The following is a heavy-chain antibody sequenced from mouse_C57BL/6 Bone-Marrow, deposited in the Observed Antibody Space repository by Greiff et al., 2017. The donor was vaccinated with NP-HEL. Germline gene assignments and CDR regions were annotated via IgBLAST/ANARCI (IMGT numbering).Heavy chain of an antibody. CDR1: GYTFTDYE. V-gene: IGHV1-15*01. D-gene: IGHD1-1*01. Sequence: QVQLQQSGAELVRPGASVTLSCKASGYTFTDYEMHWVKQTPVHGLEWIGAIDPETGGTAYNQKFKGKAILTADKSSSTAYMELRSLTSEDSAVYYCTITTVVSRFAYWGQGTLVTVSA. CDR3: TITTVVSRFAY. J-gene: IGHJ3*01. CDR2: IDPETGGT.